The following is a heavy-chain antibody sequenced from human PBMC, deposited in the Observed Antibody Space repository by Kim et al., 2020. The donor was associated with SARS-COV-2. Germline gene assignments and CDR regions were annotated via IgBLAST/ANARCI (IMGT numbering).Heavy chain of an antibody. D-gene: IGHD5-12*01. V-gene: IGHV1-69*13. CDR1: GGTFSSYA. CDR3: ATNVDIVATTPNYYYYGMDV. CDR2: IIPIFGTA. Sequence: SVKVSCKASGGTFSSYAISWLRQAPGQGLEWMGGIIPIFGTANYAQKFQGRVTITADESTSTAYMELSSLRSEDTAVYYCATNVDIVATTPNYYYYGMDVWGQGTTVTVSS. J-gene: IGHJ6*02.